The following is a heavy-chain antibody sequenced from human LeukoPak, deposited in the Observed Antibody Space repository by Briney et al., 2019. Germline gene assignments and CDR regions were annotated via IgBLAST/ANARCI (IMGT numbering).Heavy chain of an antibody. V-gene: IGHV4-61*02. CDR1: GGSISSGSYY. CDR2: IYSSGST. D-gene: IGHD3-22*01. Sequence: PSDTLSLTCTVSGGSISSGSYYWSWIRQPAGKGLQWIGRIYSSGSTNYNPSLKSRVTISVDTSKNQFSLKLSSVTAADTAVYYCARDRGYYDSSGYYAYYFDYWGQGTLVTVSS. J-gene: IGHJ4*02. CDR3: ARDRGYYDSSGYYAYYFDY.